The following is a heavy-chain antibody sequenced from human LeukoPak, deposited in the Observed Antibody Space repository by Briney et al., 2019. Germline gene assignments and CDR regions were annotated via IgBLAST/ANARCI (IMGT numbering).Heavy chain of an antibody. V-gene: IGHV3-23*01. CDR2: ISGSGGST. Sequence: GGSLRLSCAASGFTFSSYAMSWVRQAPGKGLEWVSAISGSGGSTYYADSVKGRFTISRDNSKNTLYLQMNSLRAEDTAVYYCAKLTSFFPSSSENEENWFDPWGQGTLVTVSP. D-gene: IGHD2-2*01. CDR1: GFTFSSYA. J-gene: IGHJ5*02. CDR3: AKLTSFFPSSSENEENWFDP.